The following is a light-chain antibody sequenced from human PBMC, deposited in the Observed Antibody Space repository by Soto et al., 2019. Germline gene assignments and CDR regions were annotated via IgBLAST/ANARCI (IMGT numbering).Light chain of an antibody. CDR1: INDVGGYNY. V-gene: IGLV2-8*01. CDR2: EDV. Sequence: QSALTQPPSASGSPGQSVTISCTGTINDVGGYNYVSWYQHYPGEAPKLMIYEDVKRPSGVPDRFSGSKSGNTASLTVSGLQAEDEDDYYCCSYAGHTNVLFGGGTKLTVL. J-gene: IGLJ2*01. CDR3: CSYAGHTNVL.